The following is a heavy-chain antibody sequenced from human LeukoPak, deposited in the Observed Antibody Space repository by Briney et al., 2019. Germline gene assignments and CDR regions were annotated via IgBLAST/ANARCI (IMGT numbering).Heavy chain of an antibody. Sequence: SETLSLTCTVSGGSISSYYWSRIRQPPGKGLEWIGYIYYSGSTNYIPSLKSRVTISVDTSKNQFSLKLSSVTAADTAVYYCARHSTTGGRLDYWGQGTLVTVSS. D-gene: IGHD2-15*01. CDR2: IYYSGST. J-gene: IGHJ4*02. CDR3: ARHSTTGGRLDY. CDR1: GGSISSYY. V-gene: IGHV4-59*08.